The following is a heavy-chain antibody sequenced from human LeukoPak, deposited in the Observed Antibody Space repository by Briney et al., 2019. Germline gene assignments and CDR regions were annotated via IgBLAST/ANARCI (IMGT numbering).Heavy chain of an antibody. CDR2: ISSSSSTI. CDR1: GFTFSSYS. V-gene: IGHV3-48*01. CDR3: AKSWADCGGDCYLDY. D-gene: IGHD2-21*01. Sequence: GGSLRLSCAASGFTFSSYSMNWVRRAPGKGLEWVSYISSSSSTIYYADSVKGRFTISRDNAKSSLFLQMNSLRAEDTAVYYCAKSWADCGGDCYLDYWGQGTLVTVSS. J-gene: IGHJ4*02.